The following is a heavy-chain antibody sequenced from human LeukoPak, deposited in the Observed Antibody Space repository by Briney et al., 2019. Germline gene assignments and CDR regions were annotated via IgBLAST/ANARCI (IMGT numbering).Heavy chain of an antibody. CDR1: GDSIDNYY. V-gene: IGHV4-59*01. D-gene: IGHD6-13*01. Sequence: SETLSLTCTVSGDSIDNYYWSWVRQPPGEGLEWIGHILYSGTTSYTPSLKCQVSISVDTSRRQFSLKLTSVTDADTAVYYCARDLELGYWGQGILVTVSS. CDR3: ARDLELGY. J-gene: IGHJ4*02. CDR2: ILYSGTT.